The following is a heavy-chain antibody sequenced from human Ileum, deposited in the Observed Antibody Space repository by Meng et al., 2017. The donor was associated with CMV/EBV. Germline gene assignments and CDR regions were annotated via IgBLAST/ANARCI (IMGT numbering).Heavy chain of an antibody. Sequence: SLASPAEGVGWIRQPPGKALEWIALLYWDGDRRLSPSLRNRLTITKDTSKNQVVLTLTNMDPADTGTYYCAHRPTTVSFYWYFDVWGRGTLVTVSS. J-gene: IGHJ2*01. CDR2: LYWDGDR. CDR3: AHRPTTVSFYWYFDV. D-gene: IGHD4-17*01. V-gene: IGHV2-5*02. CDR1: SLASPAEG.